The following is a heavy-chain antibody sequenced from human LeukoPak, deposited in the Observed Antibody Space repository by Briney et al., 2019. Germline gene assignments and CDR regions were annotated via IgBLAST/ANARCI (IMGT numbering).Heavy chain of an antibody. D-gene: IGHD3-3*01. J-gene: IGHJ4*02. CDR3: ARGAIRFLQWLSDFDY. CDR1: GGSITSGDYY. V-gene: IGHV4-30-2*01. CDR2: IYHSGNT. Sequence: SRTLSLTCTVSGGSITSGDYYWSWIRQTPGEGLEWIGYIYHSGNTYYKPSLKNRVTISLDRSKNQFSLKLNSVTAADTAVYYCARGAIRFLQWLSDFDYWGQGTLVTVSS.